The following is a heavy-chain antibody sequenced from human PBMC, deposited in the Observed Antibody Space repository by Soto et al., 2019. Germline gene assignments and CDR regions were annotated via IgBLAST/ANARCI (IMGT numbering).Heavy chain of an antibody. J-gene: IGHJ5*02. V-gene: IGHV3-33*01. CDR1: GFTFSSYG. CDR3: ARDSYPQLLSRYNWFDP. D-gene: IGHD2-2*01. CDR2: IWYDGSNK. Sequence: QVQLVDSGGGVVQPGRSLRLSCAASGFTFSSYGMHWVRQAPGKGLEWVAVIWYDGSNKYYADSVKGRFTISRDNSKNTLYLQMNSLRAEDTAVYYCARDSYPQLLSRYNWFDPWGQGTLVTVSS.